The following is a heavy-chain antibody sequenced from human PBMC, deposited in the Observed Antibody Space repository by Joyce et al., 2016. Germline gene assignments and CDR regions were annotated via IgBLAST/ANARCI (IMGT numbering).Heavy chain of an antibody. CDR2: IKDGNGKT. CDR1: GYTFTNNP. V-gene: IGHV1-3*01. CDR3: ARGFRGYSVGHGDD. D-gene: IGHD5-18*01. Sequence: QVQLVQSWAEVKTPGASVKVSCKASGYTFTNNPMHWVRQAPGRRPEWLGWIKDGNGKTKYSQKVKGRVTMKRDTATNTGDKELGRLTSEDTAVYYCARGFRGYSVGHGDDWGQGNVVTVYS. J-gene: IGHJ4*02.